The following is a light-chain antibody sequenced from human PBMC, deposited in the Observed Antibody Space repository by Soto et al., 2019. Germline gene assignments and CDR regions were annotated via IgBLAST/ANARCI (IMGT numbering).Light chain of an antibody. CDR1: SSNIGVNT. J-gene: IGLJ2*01. V-gene: IGLV1-44*01. Sequence: QPVLTQPPSASRTPGQRASISCSGSSSNIGVNTVNWYQQLPGTAPRLLIYSNNQRPSGVPDRFSGSKSGTSASLAISGLQFEDEADYYCAAWDDSLNGHVVFGGGTKLTVL. CDR3: AAWDDSLNGHVV. CDR2: SNN.